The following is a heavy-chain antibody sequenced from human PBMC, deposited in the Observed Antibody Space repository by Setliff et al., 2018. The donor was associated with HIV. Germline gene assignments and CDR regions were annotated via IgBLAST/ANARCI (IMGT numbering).Heavy chain of an antibody. J-gene: IGHJ3*02. CDR1: GYTFTGYY. CDR3: ARDFAGYDILTGYTPRYAFDI. Sequence: ASMKVSCKASGYTFTGYYMHWVRQAPGQGLEWMGWINPNSGGTNYAQKFQGRVTMTRDTSISTAYMELSRLRSDDTAVYYCARDFAGYDILTGYTPRYAFDIWGQGTMVTVSS. CDR2: INPNSGGT. D-gene: IGHD3-9*01. V-gene: IGHV1-2*02.